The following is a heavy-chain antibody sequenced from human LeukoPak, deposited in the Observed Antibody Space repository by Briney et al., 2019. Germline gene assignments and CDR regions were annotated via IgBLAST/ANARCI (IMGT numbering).Heavy chain of an antibody. J-gene: IGHJ4*02. Sequence: GVSLSLSCTASGFTFSINYVSCLRQSPGKAREGVSAIRGRGWSTYYADSVKARCTISRDNPENTLYLQMNSLRAEDTAVYYCAKQKAKYSSGWSLRGYFEYWGQGTLVTVSS. CDR2: IRGRGWST. V-gene: IGHV3-23*01. D-gene: IGHD6-19*01. CDR1: GFTFSINY. CDR3: AKQKAKYSSGWSLRGYFEY.